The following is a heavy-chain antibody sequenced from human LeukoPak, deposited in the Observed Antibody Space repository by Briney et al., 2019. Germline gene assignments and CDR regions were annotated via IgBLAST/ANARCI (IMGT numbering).Heavy chain of an antibody. CDR2: INAGNGNT. CDR3: ARVDSSSSSIYYYYGMDV. D-gene: IGHD6-6*01. Sequence: ASVKVSCKASGYTFTSYAMHWVRQAPGQRLEWMGWINAGNGNTKYSQKFQGRVTITRDTSASTAYMELSSLRSEDTAVYYCARVDSSSSSIYYYYGMDVWGQGTTVTVSS. CDR1: GYTFTSYA. V-gene: IGHV1-3*01. J-gene: IGHJ6*02.